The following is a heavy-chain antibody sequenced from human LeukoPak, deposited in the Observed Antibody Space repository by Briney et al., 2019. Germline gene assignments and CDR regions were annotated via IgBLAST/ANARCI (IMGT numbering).Heavy chain of an antibody. CDR2: ISYDGNNQ. CDR3: AKRVAGSSGWYALDY. Sequence: GSLRLSCAASGFTFSSFGMHWVRQAPGKGLDWVAVISYDGNNQYYADSVKGRFTISRDNSKNMLYLQMNSLRPEDTAVSYCAKRVAGSSGWYALDYWGQGTLVTVSS. CDR1: GFTFSSFG. D-gene: IGHD6-19*01. V-gene: IGHV3-30*18. J-gene: IGHJ4*02.